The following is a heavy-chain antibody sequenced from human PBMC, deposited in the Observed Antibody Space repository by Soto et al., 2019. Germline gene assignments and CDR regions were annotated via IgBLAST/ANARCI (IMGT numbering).Heavy chain of an antibody. CDR3: AKSRYSDSSGDFYAY. J-gene: IGHJ4*02. V-gene: IGHV3-23*01. CDR1: GFTFSHYA. CDR2: ITGSGADT. Sequence: GGSLRLSCEVSGFTFSHYAMAWVRQAPGKRLEYVSSITGSGADTYYANSVRGRFTIFRDNSKNTLYVQMNSLRAEDTAIYYCAKSRYSDSSGDFYAYWGQGTLVTVSS. D-gene: IGHD3-22*01.